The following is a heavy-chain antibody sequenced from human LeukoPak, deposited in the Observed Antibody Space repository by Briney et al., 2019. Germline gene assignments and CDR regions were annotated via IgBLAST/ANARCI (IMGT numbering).Heavy chain of an antibody. V-gene: IGHV3-21*01. J-gene: IGHJ4*02. CDR3: ARKERPDAPFDY. D-gene: IGHD1-1*01. CDR2: ISSSSSYI. CDR1: GFTFSGYS. Sequence: GGSLRLSCAASGFTFSGYSMNWVRQAPGKGLEWVSSISSSSSYIYYADSVKGRFTISRDNAKNSLYLQMNSLRAEDTAVYYCARKERPDAPFDYWGQGTLVTVSS.